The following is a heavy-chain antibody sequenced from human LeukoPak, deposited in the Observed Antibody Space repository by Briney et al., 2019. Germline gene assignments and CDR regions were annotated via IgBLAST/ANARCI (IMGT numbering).Heavy chain of an antibody. CDR3: ARGFYGGYYYYYYMDV. D-gene: IGHD4/OR15-4a*01. CDR2: IYPGDSDT. J-gene: IGHJ6*03. CDR1: GYSFTTYW. V-gene: IGHV5-51*01. Sequence: GESLKISCKGSGYSFTTYWIGWVRQMPGKGLEWMGIIYPGDSDTRYSPSFQGQVIISADRSISTAYLQWSSLKASDTAMYYCARGFYGGYYYYYYMDVWGKGTTVTVSS.